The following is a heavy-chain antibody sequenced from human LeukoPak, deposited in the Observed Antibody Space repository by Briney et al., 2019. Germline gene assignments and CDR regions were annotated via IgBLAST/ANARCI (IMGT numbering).Heavy chain of an antibody. V-gene: IGHV4-34*01. CDR2: INHSGST. J-gene: IGHJ4*02. CDR3: ARHPVVPAAIDY. Sequence: SETLSLTCTVSGGSISNYYWSWIRQPPGKGLEWIGEINHSGSTNYNPSLKSRVTISVDTSKNQFSLKLSSVTAADTAVYYCARHPVVPAAIDYWGQGTLVTVSS. D-gene: IGHD2-2*01. CDR1: GGSISNYY.